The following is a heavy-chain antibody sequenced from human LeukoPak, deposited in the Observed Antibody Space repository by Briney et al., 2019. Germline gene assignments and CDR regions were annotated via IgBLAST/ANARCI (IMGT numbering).Heavy chain of an antibody. J-gene: IGHJ2*01. D-gene: IGHD3-10*01. Sequence: SVKVSCKASGGTFSSYAISRVRQAPGQGLEWMGGIIPIFGTANYAQKFQGRVTITADESTSTAYMELSSLRSEDTAVYYCARAFRDPGYFDLWGRGTLVTVSS. CDR1: GGTFSSYA. V-gene: IGHV1-69*13. CDR3: ARAFRDPGYFDL. CDR2: IIPIFGTA.